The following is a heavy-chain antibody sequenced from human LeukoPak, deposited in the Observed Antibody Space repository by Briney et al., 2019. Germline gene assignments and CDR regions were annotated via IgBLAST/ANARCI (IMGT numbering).Heavy chain of an antibody. CDR3: AKGGYSIAAYYYYYYMDV. CDR2: ISSSGSI. Sequence: PGGSLRLSCAASGFTFSDNYMSWIRQAPGKGLEWVSYISSSGSIYYADSVKGRFTISRDNAKNSLYLQMNSLRAEDTAVYYCAKGGYSIAAYYYYYYMDVWGKGTTVTVSS. CDR1: GFTFSDNY. D-gene: IGHD6-25*01. J-gene: IGHJ6*03. V-gene: IGHV3-11*01.